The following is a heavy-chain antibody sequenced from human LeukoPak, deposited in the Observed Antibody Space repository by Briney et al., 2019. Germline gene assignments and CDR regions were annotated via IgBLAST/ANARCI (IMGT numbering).Heavy chain of an antibody. CDR2: INPNSGGT. CDR3: ARALESNPSTTAYWFDP. CDR1: GYTFTGYY. J-gene: IGHJ5*02. V-gene: IGHV1-2*02. D-gene: IGHD2-2*01. Sequence: ASVKVSCKASGYTFTGYYMHWVRQAPGQGLEWMGWINPNSGGTNYAQKFQGRVTMTRDTSISTAYMELSRLRSDDTAVYYCARALESNPSTTAYWFDPWGQGTLVTVSS.